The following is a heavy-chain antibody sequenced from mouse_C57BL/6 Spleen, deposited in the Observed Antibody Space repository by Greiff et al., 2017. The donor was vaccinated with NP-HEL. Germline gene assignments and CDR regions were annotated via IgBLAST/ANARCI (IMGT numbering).Heavy chain of an antibody. J-gene: IGHJ3*01. CDR1: GYTFTSYW. Sequence: EVQLQQSGTVLARPGASVKMSCKTSGYTFTSYWMHWVKQWPGQGLEWIGAIYPGNSDTSYNQKFKGKAKLTAVTSASTAYMELSSLTNEDSAVYYCTIYYDYDDQAWFAYWGQGTLVTVSA. CDR2: IYPGNSDT. D-gene: IGHD2-4*01. CDR3: TIYYDYDDQAWFAY. V-gene: IGHV1-5*01.